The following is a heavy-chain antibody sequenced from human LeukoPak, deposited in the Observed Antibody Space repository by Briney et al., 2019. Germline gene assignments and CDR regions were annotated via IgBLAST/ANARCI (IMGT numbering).Heavy chain of an antibody. J-gene: IGHJ4*02. CDR2: IHTSGAG. CDR3: ARLGSYHDF. V-gene: IGHV4-4*09. CDR1: GASISQYY. D-gene: IGHD1-26*01. Sequence: SETLSLTCTVSGASISQYYWSWIRQTPEKGLEWMGHIHTSGAGTYYPSLKSRLTMSIGTSRNQLSLKLTSVTAADTAVYFCARLGSYHDFWGQGALVTVSS.